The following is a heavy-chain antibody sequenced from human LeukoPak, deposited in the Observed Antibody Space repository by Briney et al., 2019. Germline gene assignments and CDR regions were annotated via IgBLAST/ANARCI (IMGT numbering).Heavy chain of an antibody. D-gene: IGHD3-10*01. J-gene: IGHJ4*02. CDR2: INSDGSDT. CDR3: AKNGPGLDYFDY. Sequence: GGSLRLSCAASGFTFSSYWMHWVRQAPGKGLVWVSRINSDGSDTTYADSVKGRFTISRDNAKNTLYLQMSSLRAEDTAVYYCAKNGPGLDYFDYWGQGTLVTVSS. V-gene: IGHV3-74*01. CDR1: GFTFSSYW.